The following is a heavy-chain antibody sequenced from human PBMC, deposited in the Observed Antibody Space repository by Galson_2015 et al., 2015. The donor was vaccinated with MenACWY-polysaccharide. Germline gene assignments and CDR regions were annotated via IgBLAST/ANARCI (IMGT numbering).Heavy chain of an antibody. V-gene: IGHV3-11*01. D-gene: IGHD3-10*01. CDR2: ISDSGSAI. J-gene: IGHJ4*02. CDR1: GFTFSDYY. Sequence: SLRLSCAASGFTFSDYYMHWIRQAPGKGLEWVSYISDSGSAIYFADSVKGRFITSRDNAKNPLYLQMNSLRAEDTAVYFCARDPRGARSSYFDNWGQGILVTVSS. CDR3: ARDPRGARSSYFDN.